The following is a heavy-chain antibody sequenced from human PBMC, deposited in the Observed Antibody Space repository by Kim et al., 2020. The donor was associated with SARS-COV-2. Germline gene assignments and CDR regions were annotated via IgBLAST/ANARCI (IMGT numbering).Heavy chain of an antibody. Sequence: SETLSLSCAVSGGSISPYYWTWVRQSPGRGLEWIGYVSHSGKTNYNPSLKSRVTISMDMSKKEFSLNLRSVTAADTASYFCARYVVGALDFYYLDVWGKG. CDR2: VSHSGKT. J-gene: IGHJ6*03. D-gene: IGHD2-15*01. V-gene: IGHV4-59*12. CDR1: GGSISPYY. CDR3: ARYVVGALDFYYLDV.